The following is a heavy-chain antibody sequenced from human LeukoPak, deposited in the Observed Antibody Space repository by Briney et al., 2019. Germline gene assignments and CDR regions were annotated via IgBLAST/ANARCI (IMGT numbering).Heavy chain of an antibody. CDR3: ANGLSPDY. CDR1: GFTFSSYA. D-gene: IGHD4/OR15-4a*01. J-gene: IGHJ4*02. Sequence: GGSLRLSCAASGFTFSSYAMTWARQAPGKGLEWVSGISDSGDGTYYADSVKGRFTISRDDSKNTLYLQMNSLRDEDTALYYCANGLSPDYWGQGTLVTVSS. CDR2: ISDSGDGT. V-gene: IGHV3-23*01.